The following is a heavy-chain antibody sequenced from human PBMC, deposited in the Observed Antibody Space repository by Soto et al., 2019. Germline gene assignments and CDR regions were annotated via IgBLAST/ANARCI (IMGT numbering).Heavy chain of an antibody. Sequence: GASVKVSCKASGCTFTSYGISWVRQAPGQGLEWMGWISAYNGNTNYAQKLQGRVTMTTDTSTSTAYMELRSLRSDDTAVYYCARGTAGAYYDFWSGPRTYYYGMDVWGQGTTVTVSS. J-gene: IGHJ6*02. CDR2: ISAYNGNT. CDR1: GCTFTSYG. D-gene: IGHD3-3*01. V-gene: IGHV1-18*01. CDR3: ARGTAGAYYDFWSGPRTYYYGMDV.